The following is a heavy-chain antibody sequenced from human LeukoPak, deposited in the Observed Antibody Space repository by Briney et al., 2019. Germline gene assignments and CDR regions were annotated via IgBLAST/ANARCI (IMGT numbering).Heavy chain of an antibody. D-gene: IGHD2-15*01. CDR3: ARVRGCSGGSYYLWYGYYYYYMDV. Sequence: ASVKVSCKASGYTFTGYYMHWVRQAPGQGLEWMGWINPNSGGTNYAQKFQGRVTMTRDTSISTAYMELSRLRSDDTAVYYCARVRGCSGGSYYLWYGYYYYYMDVWGKGTTVTVSS. J-gene: IGHJ6*03. CDR2: INPNSGGT. V-gene: IGHV1-2*02. CDR1: GYTFTGYY.